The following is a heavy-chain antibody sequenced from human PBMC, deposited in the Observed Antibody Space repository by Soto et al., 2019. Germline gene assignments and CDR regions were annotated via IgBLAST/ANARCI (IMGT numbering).Heavy chain of an antibody. CDR3: ARPLRFLEWLPDYYYGMDV. CDR2: IIPIFGTA. J-gene: IGHJ6*02. V-gene: IGHV1-69*12. Sequence: QVQLVQSGAEVKKPGSSVKVSCKASGGTFSSYAISWVRQAPGQGLEWMGGIIPIFGTANYAQKFQGRVTITADESTSTAYMELSSLRSENTAVYSCARPLRFLEWLPDYYYGMDVRGQGTPVTVSS. D-gene: IGHD3-3*01. CDR1: GGTFSSYA.